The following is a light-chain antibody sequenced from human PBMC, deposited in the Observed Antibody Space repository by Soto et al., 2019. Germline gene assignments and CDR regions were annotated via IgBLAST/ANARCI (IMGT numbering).Light chain of an antibody. CDR3: HFYASPLIP. CDR2: GVY. CDR1: QIIKTFY. Sequence: QCRASVSFSVWEGATIKCRASQIIKTFYFGWYQQKPGQSPRLLIYGVYSRATGTPDRFSGSGSGTDFTPAISILEPEDAAVYYCHFYASPLIPFCEGTRLEIK. V-gene: IGKV3-20*01. J-gene: IGKJ5*01.